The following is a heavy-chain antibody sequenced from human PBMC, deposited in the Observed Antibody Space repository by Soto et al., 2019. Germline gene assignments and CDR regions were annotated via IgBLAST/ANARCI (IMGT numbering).Heavy chain of an antibody. CDR1: GCSLSKYY. CDR2: VYFSGGT. Sequence: SGTPSLTCTFSGCSLSKYYWTWVPQPPRKGLEWIGDVYFSGGTNYNPPLQSRVTISIYAPKNQFSLKMNSLTAEATDVYYCVRDYLLTGLDPWGQGALVTVSS. J-gene: IGHJ5*02. D-gene: IGHD3-9*01. V-gene: IGHV4-59*01. CDR3: VRDYLLTGLDP.